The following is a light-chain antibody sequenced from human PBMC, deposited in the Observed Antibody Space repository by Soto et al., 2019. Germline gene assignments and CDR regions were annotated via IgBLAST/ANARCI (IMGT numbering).Light chain of an antibody. CDR3: QQYNSYPWT. Sequence: DIQMTQSPSTLSGSVGDRVTITCRASQTISSWLAWYQQKPGKAPKLLIYKASTLKSGVPSRFSGSGSGTEFTLTISSLQTDDFATYYCQQYNSYPWTFGQGTKVDIK. V-gene: IGKV1-5*03. J-gene: IGKJ1*01. CDR2: KAS. CDR1: QTISSW.